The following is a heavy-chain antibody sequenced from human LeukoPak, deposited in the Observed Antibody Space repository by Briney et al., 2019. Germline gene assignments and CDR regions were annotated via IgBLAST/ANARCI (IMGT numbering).Heavy chain of an antibody. V-gene: IGHV4-39*07. CDR2: IYYSGST. Sequence: SETLSLTCTVSGGSISSSSYYWGWIRQPPGKGLEWIGSIYYSGSTNYNPSLKIRVTISVDTSKNQFSLKLSSVTAADTAVYYCARDSSMDTAMAYNWFDPWGQGTLVTVSS. D-gene: IGHD5-18*01. CDR1: GGSISSSSYY. CDR3: ARDSSMDTAMAYNWFDP. J-gene: IGHJ5*02.